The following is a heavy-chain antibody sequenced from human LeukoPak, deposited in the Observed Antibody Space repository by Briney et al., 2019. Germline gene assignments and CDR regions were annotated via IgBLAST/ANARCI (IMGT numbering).Heavy chain of an antibody. J-gene: IGHJ4*02. D-gene: IGHD2-15*01. CDR2: ISGSDGST. Sequence: GGTLRLSCAASGFTFSSYGMSWVRQAPGKGLEWVSTISGSDGSTYYADSVKGRFTISRDNSKNTLYLQMNSLRADDTAAYYCAKTKVVAATRATGFDYWGRGTLVIVSS. V-gene: IGHV3-23*01. CDR3: AKTKVVAATRATGFDY. CDR1: GFTFSSYG.